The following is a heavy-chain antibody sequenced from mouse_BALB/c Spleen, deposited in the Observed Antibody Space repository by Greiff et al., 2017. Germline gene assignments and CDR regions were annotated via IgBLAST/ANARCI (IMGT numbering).Heavy chain of an antibody. CDR2: IRSKSNNYAT. V-gene: IGHV6-6*02. Sequence: EVKLMESGGGLVQPGGSMKLSCVASGFTFSNYWMNWVRQSPEKGLEWVAEIRSKSNNYATHYAESVKGRFTISRDDSKSSVYLQMNNLRAEDTGIYYCTREDYGNYEYAMDYWGQGTSVTVSS. CDR1: GFTFSNYW. J-gene: IGHJ4*01. CDR3: TREDYGNYEYAMDY. D-gene: IGHD2-1*01.